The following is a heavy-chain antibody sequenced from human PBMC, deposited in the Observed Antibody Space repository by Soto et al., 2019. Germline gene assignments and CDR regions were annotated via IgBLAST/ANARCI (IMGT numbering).Heavy chain of an antibody. CDR1: GYTFTSYG. D-gene: IGHD5-12*01. J-gene: IGHJ5*02. V-gene: IGHV1-18*01. Sequence: QVQLVQSGAEVKKPVASVKVSCKASGYTFTSYGISWVRQAPGQGLEWMGWISAYNGNTNYAQKLQGRVTMATETSTSTAYRARSTLRIDDTAVDYCARENVATITRFDPWCQGTLVTVSS. CDR2: ISAYNGNT. CDR3: ARENVATITRFDP.